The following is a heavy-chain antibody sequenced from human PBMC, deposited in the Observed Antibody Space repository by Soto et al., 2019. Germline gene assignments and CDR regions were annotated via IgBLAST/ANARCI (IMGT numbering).Heavy chain of an antibody. D-gene: IGHD4-17*01. Sequence: EVQLLESGGGLVQPGGSLRLSCAASGFTLSSYAMSWVRQAPGKGLEWVSSISGSAGSTYYADSVKGRFTMSRDNSKNTLYVQMTSLSAEDTAVKYCAKGNGDYVWHYFDYWGQGTLVTVSS. V-gene: IGHV3-23*01. CDR3: AKGNGDYVWHYFDY. J-gene: IGHJ4*02. CDR2: ISGSAGST. CDR1: GFTLSSYA.